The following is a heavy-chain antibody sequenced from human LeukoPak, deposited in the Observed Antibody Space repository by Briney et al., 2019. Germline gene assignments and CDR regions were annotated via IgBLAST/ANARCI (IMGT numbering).Heavy chain of an antibody. Sequence: GGSLRLSCAASGFTFSDYYMSWIRQAPGKGLEWVANIKQDGSEKYYVDSVKGRFTISRDNAKKSLYLQMNSLRAEDTAVYYCAREDYFDSSAYYPWGQGTLVTVSS. D-gene: IGHD3-22*01. CDR2: IKQDGSEK. CDR3: AREDYFDSSAYYP. CDR1: GFTFSDYY. J-gene: IGHJ5*02. V-gene: IGHV3-7*01.